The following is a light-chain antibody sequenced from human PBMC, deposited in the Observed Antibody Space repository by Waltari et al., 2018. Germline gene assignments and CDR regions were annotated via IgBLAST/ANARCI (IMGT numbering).Light chain of an antibody. CDR2: DVT. CDR3: SSYAGTSTSVL. V-gene: IGLV2-23*02. CDR1: SSDIGSSNL. J-gene: IGLJ2*01. Sequence: QSALTQPASVSGSPGQPINISCSGTSSDIGSSNLVSWYQQHPGKAPKLLIYDVTERPSGVSDRFSGSKSGNAASLTISGLQAEDEADYYCSSYAGTSTSVLLGGGTKLTVL.